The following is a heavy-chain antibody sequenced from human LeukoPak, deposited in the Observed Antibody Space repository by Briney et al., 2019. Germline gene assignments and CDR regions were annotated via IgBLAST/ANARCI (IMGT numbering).Heavy chain of an antibody. D-gene: IGHD1-26*01. CDR2: IYPGDSDT. CDR1: GYSFTSYW. V-gene: IGHV5-51*01. CDR3: ARGGRFVGATSLFDY. Sequence: GESLKISCKGSGYSFTSYWIGWVRQMPGKGLEWTGIIYPGDSDTRYSPSFQGQVTISADKSISTAYLQWSSLKASDTAMYYCARGGRFVGATSLFDYWGQGTLVTVPS. J-gene: IGHJ4*02.